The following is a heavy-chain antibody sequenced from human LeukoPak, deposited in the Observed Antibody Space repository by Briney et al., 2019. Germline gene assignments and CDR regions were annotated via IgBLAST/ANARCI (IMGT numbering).Heavy chain of an antibody. CDR1: GGSIKSSTDY. CDR3: ARRDDFNAY. Sequence: SETLSLTCTVSGGSIKSSTDYFWGWIRQPPGKGLEWIGSIFYSGSTYYNPSLKSRVTMSVDTSKIQFSLTLSSATAADTAVYYCARRDDFNAYWGQGTLVTVSS. CDR2: IFYSGST. D-gene: IGHD2-21*02. J-gene: IGHJ4*02. V-gene: IGHV4-39*01.